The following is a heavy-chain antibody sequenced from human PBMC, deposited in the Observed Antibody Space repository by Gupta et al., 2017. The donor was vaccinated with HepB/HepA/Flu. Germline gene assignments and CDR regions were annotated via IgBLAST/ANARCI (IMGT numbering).Heavy chain of an antibody. J-gene: IGHJ4*02. Sequence: QVQLVESGGGLVKPGGSLRLSCGASGFALSDYQMSWISQAPGKGLEWISYISSRGDTIYYGDSVKGRFTISRDNTKNSLYLQMNSLRAEDTAVFYCARGSYYYDSSGFEYWGQGTLVTVSS. D-gene: IGHD3-22*01. CDR3: ARGSYYYDSSGFEY. V-gene: IGHV3-11*01. CDR1: GFALSDYQ. CDR2: ISSRGDTI.